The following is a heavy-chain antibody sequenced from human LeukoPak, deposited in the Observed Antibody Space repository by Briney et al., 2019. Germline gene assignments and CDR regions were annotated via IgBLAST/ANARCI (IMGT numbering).Heavy chain of an antibody. D-gene: IGHD1-20*01. CDR3: YXRXXXXYLT. CDR2: INPNSGGT. Sequence: XXXRQAPGQGXEWMGWINPNSGGTNYAQKFQGRVSMTRDTXISTGYMELRSLRSDDTGGYYCYXRXXXXYLTWGXGXLVAVSS. V-gene: IGHV1-2*02. J-gene: IGHJ4*02.